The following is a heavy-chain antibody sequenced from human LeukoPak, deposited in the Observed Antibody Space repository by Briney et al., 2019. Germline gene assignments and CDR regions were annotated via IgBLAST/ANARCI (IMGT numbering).Heavy chain of an antibody. Sequence: ASVKVSCKASGYTFTSYYIHWVRQAPGQGLEWMGIINPSGGSTSYAQKFQGRVTMTRDTSTSTVYMELSSLRSEDTAIYYCARGDSSGYYFYDPWGQGTLVTVSS. V-gene: IGHV1-46*01. D-gene: IGHD3-22*01. CDR3: ARGDSSGYYFYDP. CDR1: GYTFTSYY. CDR2: INPSGGST. J-gene: IGHJ5*02.